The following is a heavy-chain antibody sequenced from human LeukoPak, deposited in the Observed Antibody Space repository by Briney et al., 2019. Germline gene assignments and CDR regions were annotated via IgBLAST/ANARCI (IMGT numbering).Heavy chain of an antibody. CDR3: ARAPNNDILTAYYFWAFDI. D-gene: IGHD3-9*01. CDR1: GGSISSGGYY. Sequence: SETLSLTCTVSGGSISSGGYYWSWIRQHPGKGLEWIGYIYYSGSTYYNPSLKSRVTISVDTSKNQFSLKLSSVTAEDTAVYYCARAPNNDILTAYYFWAFDIWGQGTMVTVSS. CDR2: IYYSGST. J-gene: IGHJ3*02. V-gene: IGHV4-31*03.